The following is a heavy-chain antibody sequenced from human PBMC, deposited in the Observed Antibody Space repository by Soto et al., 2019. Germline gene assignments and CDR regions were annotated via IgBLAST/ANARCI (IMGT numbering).Heavy chain of an antibody. CDR2: IYYSGST. J-gene: IGHJ5*02. Sequence: PSETLSLTCTVSGGSISSGGYYWSWIRQHPGKGLEWIGYIYYSGSTYYNPSLKSRVTISVDTSKNQFSLKLSSVTAADTAVYYCARGVAPMVYAIRGAWFGPWGQGTLVTVSS. CDR3: ARGVAPMVYAIRGAWFGP. V-gene: IGHV4-31*03. CDR1: GGSISSGGYY. D-gene: IGHD2-8*01.